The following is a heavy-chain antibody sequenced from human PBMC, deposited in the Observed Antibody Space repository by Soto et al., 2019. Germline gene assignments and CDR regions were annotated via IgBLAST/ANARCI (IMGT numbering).Heavy chain of an antibody. Sequence: GASVKVSCKASGYTFTGYYMHWLLQAPGQGLEWMGWINPNSGGTNYAQKFQGWVTMTRDTSISTAYMELSRLRSDDTAVYYCAREGRTTVTVYYGMDVWGQGTTVTVSS. V-gene: IGHV1-2*04. J-gene: IGHJ6*02. CDR3: AREGRTTVTVYYGMDV. D-gene: IGHD4-4*01. CDR1: GYTFTGYY. CDR2: INPNSGGT.